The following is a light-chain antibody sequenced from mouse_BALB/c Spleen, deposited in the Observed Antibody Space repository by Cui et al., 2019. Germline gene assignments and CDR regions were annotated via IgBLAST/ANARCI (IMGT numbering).Light chain of an antibody. CDR3: QQWSSNPPT. CDR1: SSVSY. CDR2: DTS. V-gene: IGKV4-59*01. J-gene: IGKJ5*01. Sequence: QIVITQSPAILSASPGEKVTMTCSDSSSVSYMHWYQRKSGTSPKRWIYDTSKLASGVPARFSGSGSGTSYSLTISSMEAEDAATYYCQQWSSNPPTFGAGTKLELK.